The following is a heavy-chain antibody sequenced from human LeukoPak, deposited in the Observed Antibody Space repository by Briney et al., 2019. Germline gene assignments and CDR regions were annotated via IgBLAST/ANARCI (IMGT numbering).Heavy chain of an antibody. J-gene: IGHJ4*02. V-gene: IGHV4-59*01. CDR3: AKGETVTTSPFDY. Sequence: SETLSLTCAVSGASLSHYYWNWFPQPPGQGLAWIGSIFYSEDANYNHSLKSRVTISVDTSKSQFSLTLTSVTAADTAVYYCAKGETVTTSPFDYWGQGILVTVSS. D-gene: IGHD4-17*01. CDR1: GASLSHYY. CDR2: IFYSEDA.